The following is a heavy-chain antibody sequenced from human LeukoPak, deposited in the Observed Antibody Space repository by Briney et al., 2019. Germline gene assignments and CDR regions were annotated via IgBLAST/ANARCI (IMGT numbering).Heavy chain of an antibody. Sequence: PSETLSLTCTVSGGSISSYYWSWIRQPPGKGLEWIGYIYYSGSTNYNPSLKSRVTISVDTSKNQFSLKLSSVTAADTAVYYCARTIAARGEFDPWGQGTLVTVSS. CDR1: GGSISSYY. CDR3: ARTIAARGEFDP. CDR2: IYYSGST. V-gene: IGHV4-59*01. J-gene: IGHJ5*02. D-gene: IGHD6-6*01.